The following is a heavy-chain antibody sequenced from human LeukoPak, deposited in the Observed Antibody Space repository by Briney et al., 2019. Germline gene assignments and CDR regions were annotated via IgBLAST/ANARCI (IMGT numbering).Heavy chain of an antibody. Sequence: ASVRVSCKASGYTFTGYYMHWVRQAPGQGLEWMGRINTGNGNTKYSQEFQGRVTMTRNTSISTAYMELSSPRSEDTAVYYCARRVAAAGNYYYYMGVWGKGTTVTISS. CDR2: INTGNGNT. V-gene: IGHV1-2*06. CDR1: GYTFTGYY. CDR3: ARRVAAAGNYYYYMGV. D-gene: IGHD6-13*01. J-gene: IGHJ6*03.